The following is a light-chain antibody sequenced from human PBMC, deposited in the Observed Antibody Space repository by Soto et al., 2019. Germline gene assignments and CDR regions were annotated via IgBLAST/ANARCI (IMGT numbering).Light chain of an antibody. Sequence: DLQLTQAQSFLSASVGDRVIITCRASQDINSYLAWYQQKPGKAPKLLSFGASTFQSGVPSRLSGSGAATEFALTISLLQAEHFATHNCQRLKSYSNCTVDPGTNVDI. V-gene: IGKV1-9*01. CDR2: GAS. J-gene: IGKJ3*01. CDR3: QRLKSYSNCT. CDR1: QDINSY.